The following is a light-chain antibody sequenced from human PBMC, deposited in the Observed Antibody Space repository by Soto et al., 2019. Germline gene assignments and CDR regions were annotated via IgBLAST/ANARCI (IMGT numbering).Light chain of an antibody. CDR3: QAWDRNTML. J-gene: IGLJ2*01. CDR2: QDT. CDR1: KLGEKY. Sequence: SYELTQPPSVSVSPGQTASITCSGDKLGEKYVSWHQQKPGQSPVAVIYQDTKRPSGIPDRFSGSNSGNTATQTISGTQAMDEADYYCQAWDRNTMLFGGGTKLTVL. V-gene: IGLV3-1*01.